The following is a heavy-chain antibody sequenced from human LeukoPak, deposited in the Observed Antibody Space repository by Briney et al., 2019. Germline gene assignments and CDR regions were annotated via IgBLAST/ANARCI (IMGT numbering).Heavy chain of an antibody. J-gene: IGHJ4*02. CDR3: ARVLVEMATIVGFDY. V-gene: IGHV4-59*01. CDR2: IYYSGST. D-gene: IGHD5-24*01. CDR1: GGSISSYY. Sequence: SETLSLTCTVSGGSISSYYWSWIRQPPGKGLEWIGYIYYSGSTNYNPSLKSRVTISVDTSKNQFSLRLSSVTAADTAVYYCARVLVEMATIVGFDYWGQGTLVTVSS.